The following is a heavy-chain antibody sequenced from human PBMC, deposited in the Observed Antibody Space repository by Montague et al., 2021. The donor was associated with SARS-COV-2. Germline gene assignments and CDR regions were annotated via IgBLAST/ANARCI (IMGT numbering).Heavy chain of an antibody. V-gene: IGHV4-34*01. CDR1: GGSFIAYD. D-gene: IGHD1-7*01. CDR2: VNHNATT. J-gene: IGHJ4*02. Sequence: SETLSLTCAVYGGSFIAYDCSCSRQPPGGGLEGRWEVNHNATTNYKSSLERRLSMSLDTSKNQFSLNLLSVTAADTAVYFCARTYRGTFDFWGQGILVTVSS. CDR3: ARTYRGTFDF.